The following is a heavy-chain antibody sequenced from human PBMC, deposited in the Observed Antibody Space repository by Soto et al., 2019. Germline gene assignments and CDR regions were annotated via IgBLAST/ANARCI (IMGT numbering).Heavy chain of an antibody. V-gene: IGHV3-73*01. J-gene: IGHJ5*02. D-gene: IGHD3-22*01. CDR2: IRNKANSYAT. CDR1: GFTFSGSA. Sequence: PGGSLRLSCAASGFTFSGSAMHWVRQASGKGLEWVGRIRNKANSYATAYAASVEGRFTISRDDSKNTAYLQMNSLKTEDTAVYYCTRDPRNYYDSIGSANWFDPWGQGTLVTVSS. CDR3: TRDPRNYYDSIGSANWFDP.